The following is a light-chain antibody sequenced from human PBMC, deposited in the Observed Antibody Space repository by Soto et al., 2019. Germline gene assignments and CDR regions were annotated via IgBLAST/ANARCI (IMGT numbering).Light chain of an antibody. Sequence: EIVLTQSPATRSLSPGERDTLSCRAGQSVCNHLAWYAQKPGQAPRLLMYDPHNRATGIPGRFSGSGSGTDFTLPISSLEPEDSAVYFCQQHHIWLTFGGGTKVEIK. J-gene: IGKJ4*01. CDR1: QSVCNH. CDR3: QQHHIWLT. V-gene: IGKV3-11*01. CDR2: DPH.